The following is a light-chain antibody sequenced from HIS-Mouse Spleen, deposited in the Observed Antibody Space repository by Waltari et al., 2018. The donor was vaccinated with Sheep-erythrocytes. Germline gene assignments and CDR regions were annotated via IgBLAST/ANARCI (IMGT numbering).Light chain of an antibody. Sequence: DIQMTQSPSSLSASVGDRVTITCQASQDISNYLNWYQQKPGKAPKLLIYASSNLETGVPSTFSGSGSGTDFTFTISSMQPEDIATYYCQQYDSLLTFGGGTKVEIK. J-gene: IGKJ4*01. CDR2: ASS. V-gene: IGKV1-33*01. CDR3: QQYDSLLT. CDR1: QDISNY.